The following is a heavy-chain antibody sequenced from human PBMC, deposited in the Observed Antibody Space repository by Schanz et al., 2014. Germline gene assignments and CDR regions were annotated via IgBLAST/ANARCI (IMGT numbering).Heavy chain of an antibody. Sequence: EVQLEESGGGLVQPGGSLRLSCAASGFTFSSYDMHWVRQVTGKGLEWVSGIGTAGDTYYPDSVKGRFTISRENAQNSLFLQLNTLRAVDTAVYYCARVVGSGWHYFDLWGQGTLVTVSS. CDR3: ARVVGSGWHYFDL. D-gene: IGHD6-19*01. V-gene: IGHV3-13*04. CDR1: GFTFSSYD. CDR2: IGTAGDT. J-gene: IGHJ4*02.